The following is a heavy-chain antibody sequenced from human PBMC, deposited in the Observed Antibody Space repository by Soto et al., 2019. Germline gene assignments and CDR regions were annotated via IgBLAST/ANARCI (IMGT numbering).Heavy chain of an antibody. CDR2: IIPIFGTA. V-gene: IGHV1-69*13. CDR3: ARVAVGATHDWFDP. D-gene: IGHD1-26*01. J-gene: IGHJ5*02. Sequence: WASVKVSCKASGGTFSSYAISWVRQAPGQGLEWVGGIIPIFGTANYAQKFQGRVTITADESTSTAYMELSSLRSEDTAVYYCARVAVGATHDWFDPWGQGTLVTVSS. CDR1: GGTFSSYA.